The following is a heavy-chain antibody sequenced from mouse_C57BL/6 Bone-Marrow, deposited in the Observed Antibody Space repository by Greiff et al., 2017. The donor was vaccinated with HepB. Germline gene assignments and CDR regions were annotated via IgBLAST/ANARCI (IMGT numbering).Heavy chain of an antibody. J-gene: IGHJ4*01. V-gene: IGHV5-17*01. CDR2: ISSGSSTI. D-gene: IGHD1-1*01. Sequence: EVKVVESGGGLVKPGGSLKLSCAASGFTFSDYGMHWVRQAPEKGLEWVAYISSGSSTIYYADTVKGRFTISRDNAKNTLFLQMTSLRSEDTAMYYCARYGSSPYAMDYWGQGTSVTVSS. CDR3: ARYGSSPYAMDY. CDR1: GFTFSDYG.